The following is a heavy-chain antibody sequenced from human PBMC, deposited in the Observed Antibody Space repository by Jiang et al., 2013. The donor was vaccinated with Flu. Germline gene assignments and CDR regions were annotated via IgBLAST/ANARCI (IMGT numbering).Heavy chain of an antibody. CDR2: IYPGDSDT. J-gene: IGHJ6*04. CDR1: WSTALPSYW. D-gene: IGHD6-19*01. Sequence: KGSWSTALPSYWIGWVRQMPGKDLEWMGIIYPGDSDTRYSPSFQGQVTISADKSISTAYLQWRSLKASDTAMYYCARHCSIAVAAENYYYYGMDVWGKGTTVTVSS. V-gene: IGHV5-51*01. CDR3: ARHCSIAVAAENYYYYGMDV.